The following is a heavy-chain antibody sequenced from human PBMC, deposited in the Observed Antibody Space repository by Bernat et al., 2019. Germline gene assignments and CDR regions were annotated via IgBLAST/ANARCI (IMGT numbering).Heavy chain of an antibody. CDR1: GFTFSSYW. CDR2: IKQAGSEK. V-gene: IGHV3-7*03. J-gene: IGHJ6*03. D-gene: IGHD4-11*01. Sequence: EVQLVESGGGLVQPGGSLRLSCAASGFTFSSYWMSWVRQAPGKGLAWVANIKQAGSEKYYVDSVKGRFTISRDNAKNSLYLQMNSLRAEDTAVYYCASAPMTTVTTSSLDYMDVWGKGTTVTVSS. CDR3: ASAPMTTVTTSSLDYMDV.